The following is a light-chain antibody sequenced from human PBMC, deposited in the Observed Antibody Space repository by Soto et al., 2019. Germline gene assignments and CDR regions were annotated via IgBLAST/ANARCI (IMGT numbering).Light chain of an antibody. CDR1: ERINTY. Sequence: DIQMTQSPSSVSASVGDRVTITCRASERINTYLAWYQQQPGKAPKLLIYAASSLQSGVPSRFSGSGSGTEFTLTISGLHAEDSATYYCQQYTNFPLTFGGGTKVEIK. CDR2: AAS. V-gene: IGKV1-12*01. J-gene: IGKJ4*01. CDR3: QQYTNFPLT.